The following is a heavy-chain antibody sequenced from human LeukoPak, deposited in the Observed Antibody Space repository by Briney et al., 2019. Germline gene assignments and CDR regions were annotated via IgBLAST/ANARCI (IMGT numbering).Heavy chain of an antibody. CDR1: GFTFSSYA. V-gene: IGHV3-23*01. CDR2: ISGSGGST. J-gene: IGHJ1*01. Sequence: QAGGSLRLSCAASGFTFSSYAMSWVRQSPGKGLEWVSGISGSGGSTFYAESVQGRFTISRDNSKNTLYLQMNSLRAEDTAVYYCAKDGVNYYDSGGYYLEYSQHWGQGTLVTVSS. CDR3: AKDGVNYYDSGGYYLEYSQH. D-gene: IGHD3-22*01.